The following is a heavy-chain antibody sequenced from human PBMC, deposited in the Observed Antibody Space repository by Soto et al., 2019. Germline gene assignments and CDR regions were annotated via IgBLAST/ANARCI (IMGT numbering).Heavy chain of an antibody. Sequence: ASVKVSCKASGYTFTGYYMHWVRQAPGQGLEWMGWINPNSGCTNYAQKFQGWVTMTRDTSISTAYMELSRLRSDDTAVYYCARVSGSFGDAFDIWGQGTMVTVSS. CDR2: INPNSGCT. D-gene: IGHD3-16*01. CDR3: ARVSGSFGDAFDI. CDR1: GYTFTGYY. J-gene: IGHJ3*02. V-gene: IGHV1-2*04.